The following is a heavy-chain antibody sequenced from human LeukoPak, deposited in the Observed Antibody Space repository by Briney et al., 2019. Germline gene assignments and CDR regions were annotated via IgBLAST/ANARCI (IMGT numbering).Heavy chain of an antibody. Sequence: SETLSLTCSVSGGSISSYYWNWIRQTPGKGLEWIGYIYYSGRTNYNPSLKSRVTISVDTSKNQFSLTLSSVTTADTAVYYCARGQKYRNGYTVTELGSGYFAYWGQGTLVTVSS. J-gene: IGHJ4*02. D-gene: IGHD5-18*01. CDR3: ARGQKYRNGYTVTELGSGYFAY. CDR1: GGSISSYY. CDR2: IYYSGRT. V-gene: IGHV4-59*01.